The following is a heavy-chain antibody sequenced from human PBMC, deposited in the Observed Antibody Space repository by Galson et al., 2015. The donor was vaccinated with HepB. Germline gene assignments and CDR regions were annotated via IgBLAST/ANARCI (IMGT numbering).Heavy chain of an antibody. CDR2: VFSNDEK. Sequence: PALVTPTQTLTLTCTVSGFSLSNTRMGVSWIRQPPGEALEWLAHVFSNDEKSYNTSLKSRLTISKDTPKSQVVLTMTNMDPVDTATYYCARIVGYGYSYYYFMDVWGKGTTVTVSS. J-gene: IGHJ6*03. D-gene: IGHD1-26*01. CDR1: GFSLSNTRMG. CDR3: ARIVGYGYSYYYFMDV. V-gene: IGHV2-26*02.